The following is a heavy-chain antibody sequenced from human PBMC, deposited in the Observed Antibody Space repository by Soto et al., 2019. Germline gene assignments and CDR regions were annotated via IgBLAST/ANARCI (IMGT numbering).Heavy chain of an antibody. CDR2: ISAHNGNT. Sequence: QVHLVQSGAEVKKPGASVKVSCKASGYTFTSYGITWVRQAPGQGLEWMGWISAHNGNTDYAQKLQGRVIVTRDTSTSTAYMELRSMRSDDTAVYYCARGRYGDYWGQGALVTVSS. CDR1: GYTFTSYG. D-gene: IGHD1-1*01. CDR3: ARGRYGDY. J-gene: IGHJ4*02. V-gene: IGHV1-18*01.